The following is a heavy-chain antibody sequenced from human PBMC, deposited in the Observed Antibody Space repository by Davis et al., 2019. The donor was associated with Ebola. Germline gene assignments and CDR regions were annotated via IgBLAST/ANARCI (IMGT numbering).Heavy chain of an antibody. Sequence: GESLKISCAASGFTFSSYSMNWVRQAPGKGLEWVSYISSRSSTIYNADSVKGRFTISRDNSKNTLYLQMNSLRAEDTAVYYCAKGMVGEDIVVVPAAIRDYYYYMDVWGKGTTVTVSS. J-gene: IGHJ6*03. CDR2: ISSRSSTI. CDR3: AKGMVGEDIVVVPAAIRDYYYYMDV. D-gene: IGHD2-2*02. V-gene: IGHV3-48*01. CDR1: GFTFSSYS.